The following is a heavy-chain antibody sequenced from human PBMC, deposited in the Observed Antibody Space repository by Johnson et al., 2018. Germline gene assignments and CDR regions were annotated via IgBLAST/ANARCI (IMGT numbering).Heavy chain of an antibody. CDR3: AKSGRMSDAFDI. V-gene: IGHV3-11*04. D-gene: IGHD6-25*01. CDR2: ISSSGSTI. Sequence: QVQLVQSGGGLVQPGRSLRLSCAASGFTFSDYYMSWIRQAPGKGLEWVSYISSSGSTIYYADSVKGRFTISRDNAKNSLYLQMNSLRAEDTAVYYCAKSGRMSDAFDIWGQGTMVTVSS. J-gene: IGHJ3*02. CDR1: GFTFSDYY.